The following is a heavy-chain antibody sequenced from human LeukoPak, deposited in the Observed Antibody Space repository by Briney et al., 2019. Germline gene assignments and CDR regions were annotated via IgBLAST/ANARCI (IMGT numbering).Heavy chain of an antibody. CDR1: GFTFSSYA. Sequence: GGSLRLSCSASGFTFSSYAMHWVRQAPGKGLEYVSVVSSNGGSTYYADSVKGRFTISRDNSKNTLYLQMSSLRAEDTAVYYCVKEYSYDSSGYSTSSYYFDYWGQGTLVTVSS. D-gene: IGHD3-22*01. V-gene: IGHV3-64D*09. J-gene: IGHJ4*02. CDR2: VSSNGGST. CDR3: VKEYSYDSSGYSTSSYYFDY.